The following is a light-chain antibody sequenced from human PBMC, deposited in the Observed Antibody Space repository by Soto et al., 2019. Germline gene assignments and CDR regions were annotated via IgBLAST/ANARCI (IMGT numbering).Light chain of an antibody. J-gene: IGKJ2*01. V-gene: IGKV1-27*01. Sequence: EIRLTQSPSSLSASVGDRVTIACRASHDINNFLAWFQQKPGKVPALLMYAASSLKSGVPSRFSGSGSWTDFTLTIDGLQPEDFGTYYCQNYDSVPFSFGQGTKLEIK. CDR2: AAS. CDR3: QNYDSVPFS. CDR1: HDINNF.